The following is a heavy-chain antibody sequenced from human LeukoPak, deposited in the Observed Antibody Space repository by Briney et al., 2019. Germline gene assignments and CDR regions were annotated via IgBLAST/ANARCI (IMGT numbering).Heavy chain of an antibody. V-gene: IGHV3-30*01. CDR2: ISYDGSNK. Sequence: GGSLRLSCAASGFTFSSYAMHWVRQAPGKGLEWVAVISYDGSNKYYADSVKGRFTISRDNSKNTLYLQMNSLRAEDTAVYYCARDRYDSSGSWRWYFDYWGQGTLVTVSS. D-gene: IGHD3-22*01. J-gene: IGHJ4*02. CDR3: ARDRYDSSGSWRWYFDY. CDR1: GFTFSSYA.